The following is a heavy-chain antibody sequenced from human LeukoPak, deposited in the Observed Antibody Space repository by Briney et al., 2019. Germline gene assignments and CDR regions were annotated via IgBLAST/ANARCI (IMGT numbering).Heavy chain of an antibody. CDR3: AKESSEEYSYGPLDY. D-gene: IGHD5-18*01. V-gene: IGHV3-30*02. CDR1: GFTFSSYG. Sequence: GGALRLSCAASGFTFSSYGMHWVRQAPGKGLEWVAFIRYDGSNKYYADSVKGRFTISRDNSKNTLYLQMNSLRAEDTAVYYCAKESSEEYSYGPLDYWGQGTLVTVPS. J-gene: IGHJ4*02. CDR2: IRYDGSNK.